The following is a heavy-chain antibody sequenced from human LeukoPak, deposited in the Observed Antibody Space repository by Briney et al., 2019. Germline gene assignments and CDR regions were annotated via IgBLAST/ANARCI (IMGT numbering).Heavy chain of an antibody. CDR3: AGGVTYCSRTSCYTLDY. CDR2: MNPNSGNT. J-gene: IGHJ4*02. D-gene: IGHD2-2*02. CDR1: GYTFSSSD. Sequence: ASVKVSCKASGYTFSSSDINWVRQATGQGLEWMGWMNPNSGNTGYVQKFQGRVTMTRNTSISTAYMELSSLRSEDTAVYYCAGGVTYCSRTSCYTLDYWGQGTLVTVSS. V-gene: IGHV1-8*01.